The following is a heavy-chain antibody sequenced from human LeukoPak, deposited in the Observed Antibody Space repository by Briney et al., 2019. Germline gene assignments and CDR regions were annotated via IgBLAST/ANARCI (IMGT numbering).Heavy chain of an antibody. J-gene: IGHJ4*02. CDR3: AKDPSSRITAAGKQDY. D-gene: IGHD6-13*01. CDR2: ISGSGGST. Sequence: QAGGSLRLSCAASGFTSSSYTMSWVRQAPGKGLEWVSVISGSGGSTYYADSVKGRFTISRDNSKNTLYLQMNSLRAEDTAVYYCAKDPSSRITAAGKQDYWGQGTLVTVSS. V-gene: IGHV3-23*01. CDR1: GFTSSSYT.